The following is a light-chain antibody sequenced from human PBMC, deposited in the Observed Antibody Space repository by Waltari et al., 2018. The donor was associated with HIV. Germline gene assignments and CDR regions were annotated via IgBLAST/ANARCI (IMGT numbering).Light chain of an antibody. CDR1: NNDIGSYNY. J-gene: IGLJ2*01. CDR2: EVS. CDR3: SSYTSSITVI. Sequence: QSALTQPASVPGSYGQSITISCTGTNNDIGSYNYVSWYQQHPDRAPKLLISEVSNRPSGISDRFSGSKSGNTASLTISGLQAEDEAHYYCSSYTSSITVIFGGGTQVTV. V-gene: IGLV2-14*03.